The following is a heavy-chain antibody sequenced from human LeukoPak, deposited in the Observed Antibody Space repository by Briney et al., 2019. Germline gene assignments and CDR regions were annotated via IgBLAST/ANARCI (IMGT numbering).Heavy chain of an antibody. J-gene: IGHJ4*02. Sequence: VPLGGSLRLSCVASGFSFSNYEMNWVRQAPGKGLEWVSYISSTTGTIYYADSVKGRFTISIDNAKNSLFLQMNSLRADDMAVYYCARARTDYFDYWGQGTLVTVSS. D-gene: IGHD1-1*01. CDR2: ISSTTGTI. CDR1: GFSFSNYE. CDR3: ARARTDYFDY. V-gene: IGHV3-48*03.